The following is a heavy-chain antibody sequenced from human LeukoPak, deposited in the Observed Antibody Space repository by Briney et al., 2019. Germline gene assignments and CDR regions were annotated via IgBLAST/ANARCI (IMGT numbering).Heavy chain of an antibody. V-gene: IGHV4-4*07. D-gene: IGHD3-10*01. CDR2: IYTSGST. Sequence: PSETLSLTCTVSGGSISSYYWSWIRQPAGKGLEWIGRIYTSGSTNYNPSLKSRVTISVDTSKNQFSLKLTSVTVADTAVYFCALLGGGPPMATPDYWGQGTLVTVSS. CDR3: ALLGGGPPMATPDY. J-gene: IGHJ4*02. CDR1: GGSISSYY.